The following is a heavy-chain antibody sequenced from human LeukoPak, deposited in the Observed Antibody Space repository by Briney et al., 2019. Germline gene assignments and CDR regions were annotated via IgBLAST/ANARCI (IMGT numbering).Heavy chain of an antibody. V-gene: IGHV3-48*02. CDR2: ITADSSTT. CDR1: GFTFSTKS. Sequence: GGSLRPSCAVSGFTFSTKSMNWVRQAPAKGLEWVSYITADSSTTYYADSVKGQFTISRDNAKNSLYLQMNSLRDEDTAVYYCASRDYFDYWGQGTLVTVSS. J-gene: IGHJ4*02. CDR3: ASRDYFDY.